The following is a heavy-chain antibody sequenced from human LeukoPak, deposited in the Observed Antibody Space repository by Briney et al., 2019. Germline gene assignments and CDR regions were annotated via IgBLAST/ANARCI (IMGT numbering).Heavy chain of an antibody. CDR3: AHRHGCSGGSCYSGWFDP. Sequence: ESGPTLLNPTQTLTLTCTFSGISLGTSGVGVGWIRQPPGKALEWLPLIYWDDDKRYSPSLKSRLTITKDTSKNQVVLTMTNMDPVDTATYYCAHRHGCSGGSCYSGWFDPWGQGTLVTVSS. D-gene: IGHD2-15*01. CDR2: IYWDDDK. CDR1: GISLGTSGVG. V-gene: IGHV2-5*02. J-gene: IGHJ5*02.